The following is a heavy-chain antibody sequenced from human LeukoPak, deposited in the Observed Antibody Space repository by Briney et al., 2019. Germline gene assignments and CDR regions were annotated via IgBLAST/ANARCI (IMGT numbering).Heavy chain of an antibody. D-gene: IGHD6-6*01. Sequence: SXXLXLTCTVSGGSISSYYWSWIRQPPGKGLEWIGYIYYSGSTNYNPSLKSRVTISVDTSKNQFSLKLSSVTAADTAVYYCASTFSSSSSPTWFDPWGQGTLVTVPS. CDR3: ASTFSSSSSPTWFDP. CDR2: IYYSGST. V-gene: IGHV4-59*01. J-gene: IGHJ5*02. CDR1: GGSISSYY.